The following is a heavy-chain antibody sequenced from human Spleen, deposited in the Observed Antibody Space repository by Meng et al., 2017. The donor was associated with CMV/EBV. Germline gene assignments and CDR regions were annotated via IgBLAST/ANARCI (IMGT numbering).Heavy chain of an antibody. V-gene: IGHV4-39*07. Sequence: GSLRLSCAASGFTFSNYAMSWIRQPPGKGLEWIGSIYYSGSTYYNPSLKSRVTISVDTSKNQFSLKLSSVTAADTAVYYCARDASGSSNWFDPWGQGTLVTVS. CDR3: ARDASGSSNWFDP. CDR1: GFTFSNYA. D-gene: IGHD1-26*01. J-gene: IGHJ5*02. CDR2: IYYSGST.